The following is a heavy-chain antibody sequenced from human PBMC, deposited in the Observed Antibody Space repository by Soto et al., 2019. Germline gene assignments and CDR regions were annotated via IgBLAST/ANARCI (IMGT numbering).Heavy chain of an antibody. CDR2: IYYSGST. CDR3: ARTEDSYGYFHY. CDR1: GGSISSYY. D-gene: IGHD5-18*01. J-gene: IGHJ4*02. V-gene: IGHV4-59*08. Sequence: QVQLQESGPGLVKPSETLSLTCTVSGGSISSYYWSWIRQPPGKGLEWIGYIYYSGSTNYNPSLKSRVTISVDTSKNQFSLKLSSVTAADTAVYYCARTEDSYGYFHYWGQGTLVTVSS.